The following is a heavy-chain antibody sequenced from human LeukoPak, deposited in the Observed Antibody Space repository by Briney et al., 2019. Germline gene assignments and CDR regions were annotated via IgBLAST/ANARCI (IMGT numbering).Heavy chain of an antibody. J-gene: IGHJ4*02. Sequence: PSETLSLTCAVYGVSFSGYYWSWIRQPPGKGLEWIGEINHSGSTNYNPSLKSRVTISVDTSKNQFSLKLSSVTAADTAVYYCATWGSRAGGWCPGLFDYWGQGTLVTVSS. CDR1: GVSFSGYY. CDR3: ATWGSRAGGWCPGLFDY. CDR2: INHSGST. D-gene: IGHD6-19*01. V-gene: IGHV4-34*01.